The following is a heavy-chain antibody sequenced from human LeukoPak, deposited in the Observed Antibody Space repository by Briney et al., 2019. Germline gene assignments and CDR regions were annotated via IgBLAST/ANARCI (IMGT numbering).Heavy chain of an antibody. CDR3: VRNSGELGA. Sequence: GGSLRLSCAASGFTVSNNYMSWVRRAAGKGLEWVALIYSGGGTYYADSVKGRFTISRDNSKNTLHLQMNSLRAEDTAVYYCVRNSGELGAWGQGTLATVSS. D-gene: IGHD2-21*01. V-gene: IGHV3-53*01. J-gene: IGHJ5*02. CDR2: IYSGGGT. CDR1: GFTVSNNY.